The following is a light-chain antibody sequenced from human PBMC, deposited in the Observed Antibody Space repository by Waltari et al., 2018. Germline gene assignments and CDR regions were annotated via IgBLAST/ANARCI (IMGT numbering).Light chain of an antibody. Sequence: DIQVTQSHSTLSASVGDRVTISCRARQSVGTWLAWYQQKPGKAPKLLVYMASSLDSGVPSRFSGSGSGTDFTLTISSLQPDDCATYSCQQYSSFSTFGQGT. CDR3: QQYSSFST. V-gene: IGKV1-5*03. CDR2: MAS. J-gene: IGKJ2*01. CDR1: QSVGTW.